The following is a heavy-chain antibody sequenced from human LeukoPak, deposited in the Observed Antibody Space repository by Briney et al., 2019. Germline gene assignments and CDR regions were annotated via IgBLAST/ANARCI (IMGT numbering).Heavy chain of an antibody. V-gene: IGHV1-8*03. CDR2: MNPNSGNT. J-gene: IGHJ4*02. Sequence: GASVKVSCKASGYTFTSYDINWVRQATGQGLEWMGWMNPNSGNTGYAQKFQGRVTITRNTSISTAYMELSSLRSADTAVYYCARGRVVSPPSVVATITTRRRWGPPDHWGQGTLVTVS. D-gene: IGHD5-12*01. CDR1: GYTFTSYD. CDR3: ARGRVVSPPSVVATITTRRRWGPPDH.